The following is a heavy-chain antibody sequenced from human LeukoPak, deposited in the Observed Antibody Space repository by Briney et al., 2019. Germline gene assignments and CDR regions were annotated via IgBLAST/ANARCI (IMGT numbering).Heavy chain of an antibody. CDR1: GYTFTSYG. CDR2: ISAYNGNT. CDR3: ARDPPSAAGTPRFGDY. J-gene: IGHJ4*02. Sequence: APVKVSCKAFGYTFTSYGISWVRRAPGQGLEWRGWISAYNGNTNYAQKLQGRVTMTTDTSTSTAYMELRSLRSDDTAVYYCARDPPSAAGTPRFGDYWGQGTLVTVSS. D-gene: IGHD6-13*01. V-gene: IGHV1-18*01.